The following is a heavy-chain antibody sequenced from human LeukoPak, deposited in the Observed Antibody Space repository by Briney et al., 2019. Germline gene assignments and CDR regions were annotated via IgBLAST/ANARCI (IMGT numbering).Heavy chain of an antibody. V-gene: IGHV3-48*04. D-gene: IGHD3-22*01. Sequence: GGSLRLSCLASGFTFSSYSISWIRQAPGKGLEWVSFVSSFSDTIEYADSVKGRFTIARDNAENSVSLQMNSLRAEDTAVYYCTSSYATPGYSSGSFDDWGQGALVTVSS. CDR1: GFTFSSYS. CDR3: TSSYATPGYSSGSFDD. CDR2: VSSFSDTI. J-gene: IGHJ4*02.